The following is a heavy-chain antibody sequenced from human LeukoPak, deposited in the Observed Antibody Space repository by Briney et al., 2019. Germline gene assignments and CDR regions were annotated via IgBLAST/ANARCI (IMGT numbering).Heavy chain of an antibody. D-gene: IGHD6-6*01. V-gene: IGHV4-4*07. Sequence: SETLSLTCTVSGGSITSYYWSYIRQPAGKGLEWIGRIHTSGSTNYNPSLKSRVTMSVDTSKNQFSLKLSSVAAADTAIYYCAREFSGTSIAARVFDSWGQGTLVTVSS. CDR1: GGSITSYY. CDR3: AREFSGTSIAARVFDS. CDR2: IHTSGST. J-gene: IGHJ4*02.